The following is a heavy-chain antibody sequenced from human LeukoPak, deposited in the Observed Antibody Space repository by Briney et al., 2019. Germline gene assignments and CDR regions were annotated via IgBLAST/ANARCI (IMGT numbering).Heavy chain of an antibody. CDR2: ISSSGDMI. CDR1: GLTFSIYE. V-gene: IGHV3-48*03. D-gene: IGHD1-1*01. Sequence: HTGGSLRLSCAASGLTFSIYEMNWVRQAPGKGLEWVSYISSSGDMIYYADPVKGRFTISRDSAKKSVYLQMKSLRDEDTAVYYCATSPRSTGRVFNYWGQGTLVTVSS. J-gene: IGHJ4*02. CDR3: ATSPRSTGRVFNY.